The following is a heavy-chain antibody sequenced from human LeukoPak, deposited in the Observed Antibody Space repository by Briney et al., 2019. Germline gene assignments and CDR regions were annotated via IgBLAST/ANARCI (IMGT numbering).Heavy chain of an antibody. J-gene: IGHJ4*02. D-gene: IGHD3-10*01. CDR3: ARGTNNRGIFDY. CDR1: GGSFSGYY. V-gene: IGHV4-34*01. CDR2: INHSGST. Sequence: PSETLSLTCAVYGGSFSGYYWSWIRQPPGKGLEWIGEINHSGSTNYNPSLKSRVTISVDTSKNQFSLKLSSVTAADTAVYYCARGTNNRGIFDYWGQGTLVTVSS.